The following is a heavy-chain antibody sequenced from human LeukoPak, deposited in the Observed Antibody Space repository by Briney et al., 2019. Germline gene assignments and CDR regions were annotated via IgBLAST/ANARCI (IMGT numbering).Heavy chain of an antibody. CDR1: GFTFGDYA. V-gene: IGHV3-49*04. CDR3: TRDSYHFDY. CDR2: IRSKAYGGTT. Sequence: GGSLRLPCTASGFTFGDYAMSWVRQAPGKGLEWVGFIRSKAYGGTTEYAASVKGRFTISRDDSKSIAYLQMNSLKTEDTAVYYCTRDSYHFDYWGQGTLVTVSS. D-gene: IGHD5-18*01. J-gene: IGHJ4*02.